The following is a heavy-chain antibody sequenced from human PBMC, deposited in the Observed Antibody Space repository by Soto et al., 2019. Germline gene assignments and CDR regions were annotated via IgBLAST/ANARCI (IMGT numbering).Heavy chain of an antibody. CDR2: INPTTGDT. Sequence: QVLLVQSGAEVKRPGTSVKVSCKASGYIFPSYYVHWVRQVPGQGLEWMGWINPTTGDTNYAQSFGGRVTMTLYTSISTADMGGLRPASADAAIYACARVRPRSEFDPWGQGTLVTVSS. CDR3: ARVRPRSEFDP. CDR1: GYIFPSYY. V-gene: IGHV1-2*02. D-gene: IGHD3-3*01. J-gene: IGHJ5*02.